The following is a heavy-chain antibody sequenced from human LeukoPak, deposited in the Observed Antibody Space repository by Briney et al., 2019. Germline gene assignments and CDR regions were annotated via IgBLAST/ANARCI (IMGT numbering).Heavy chain of an antibody. V-gene: IGHV4-34*01. CDR2: INHSGST. CDR1: GGSFSGYY. CDR3: ARGEGALNN. D-gene: IGHD3-16*01. Sequence: SETLSLTCAVYGGSFSGYYWSWIRQPPGKGLEWIGEINHSGSTNYNPSLKSRVTISVDTSKNQFSLRLKSVTAADTAVYFCARGEGALNNWGRGTLVTVSS. J-gene: IGHJ4*02.